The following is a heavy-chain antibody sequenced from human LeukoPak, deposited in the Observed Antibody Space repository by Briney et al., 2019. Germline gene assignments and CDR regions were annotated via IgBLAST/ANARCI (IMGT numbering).Heavy chain of an antibody. Sequence: SETLSLTCTASGGSISSNNYYWGWIRQPPGKGLEWIASVYFSGKTYYNPSLKSRVTISVDTSKNQFSLKLSSVTAADTAVYYCARLTVVTHYTDYWGQGTLVTVSS. V-gene: IGHV4-39*07. D-gene: IGHD4-23*01. CDR1: GGSISSNNYY. J-gene: IGHJ4*02. CDR2: VYFSGKT. CDR3: ARLTVVTHYTDY.